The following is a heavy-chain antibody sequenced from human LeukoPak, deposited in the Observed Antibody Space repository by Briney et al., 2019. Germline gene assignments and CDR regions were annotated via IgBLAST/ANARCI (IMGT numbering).Heavy chain of an antibody. D-gene: IGHD2-2*01. CDR1: GGSFSGYY. V-gene: IGHV4-34*01. J-gene: IGHJ4*02. CDR2: INHSGGT. CDR3: ARESRKDIVVVPAAYFDY. Sequence: SETLSLTCAVYGGSFSGYYWSWIRQPPGKGLEWIGEINHSGGTNYNPSLKSRVTISVDTSKNQFSLKLSSVTAADTAVYYCARESRKDIVVVPAAYFDYWGQGTLVTVSS.